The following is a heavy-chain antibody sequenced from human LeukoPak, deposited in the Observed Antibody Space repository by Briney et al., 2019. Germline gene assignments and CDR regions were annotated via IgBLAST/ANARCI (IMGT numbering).Heavy chain of an antibody. CDR2: INHSGST. Sequence: PSETLSLTCAVYGGSFSGYYWSRIRQPPGKGLEWIGEINHSGSTNYNPSLKSRVTISVDTSKNQFSLKLSSVTAADTAVYYCARGLSSSDSSGYYYAPFDYWGQGTLVTVSS. CDR1: GGSFSGYY. J-gene: IGHJ4*02. CDR3: ARGLSSSDSSGYYYAPFDY. V-gene: IGHV4-34*01. D-gene: IGHD3-22*01.